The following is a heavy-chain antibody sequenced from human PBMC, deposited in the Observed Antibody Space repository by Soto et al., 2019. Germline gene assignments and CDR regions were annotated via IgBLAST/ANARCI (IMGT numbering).Heavy chain of an antibody. CDR1: GGSISSGDYY. J-gene: IGHJ6*02. CDR3: ARCQAQTYFPFGGWNDVRVPPPTNGMDV. Sequence: QVQLQESGPGLVKPSQTLSLTCTVSGGSISSGDYYWSWIRQPPGKGLEWIGYIYYSGSTYYNPSLKSRVTISGDTSKNQVALKLSSGTAADTAGYYCARCQAQTYFPFGGWNDVRVPPPTNGMDVWGQGTTVTVSS. D-gene: IGHD1-1*01. CDR2: IYYSGST. V-gene: IGHV4-30-4*01.